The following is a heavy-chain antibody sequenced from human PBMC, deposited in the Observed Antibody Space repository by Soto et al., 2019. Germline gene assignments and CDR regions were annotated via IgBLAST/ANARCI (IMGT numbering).Heavy chain of an antibody. CDR3: MNGSTGARFDY. D-gene: IGHD1-26*01. V-gene: IGHV3-64D*06. CDR2: ISSNGGST. CDR1: GFTFSSYA. Sequence: PGGSLRLSCSASGFTFSSYAMHWVRQAPGKGLEYVSAISSNGGSTYYADSVKGRFTISRDNSKNTLYLQMSSLRAEDTDVYYCMNGSTGARFDYWGQGTLVTVS. J-gene: IGHJ4*02.